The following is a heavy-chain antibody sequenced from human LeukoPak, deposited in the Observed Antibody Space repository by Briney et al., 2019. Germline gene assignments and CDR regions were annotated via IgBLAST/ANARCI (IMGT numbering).Heavy chain of an antibody. J-gene: IGHJ4*02. CDR1: GFTFTDDW. V-gene: IGHV3-74*03. CDR3: GTDCEY. CDR2: VNHDGTAT. D-gene: IGHD2-21*01. Sequence: VGSLRLSCAPSGFTFTDDWMHWVRHAPGKGLVWGSGVNHDGTATSYTASGKGRFTISRDNAKTTVDDQMKGLRAEDRTVYYCGTDCEYWGQGTLVTVSS.